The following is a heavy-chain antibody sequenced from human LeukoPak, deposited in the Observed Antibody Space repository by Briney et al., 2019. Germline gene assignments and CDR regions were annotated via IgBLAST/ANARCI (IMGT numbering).Heavy chain of an antibody. Sequence: PGRSLRLSCAASGSTFSSYAMHWVRQAPGKGLEWVAVISYDGSNKYYADSVKGRFTISRDNSKNTLYLQMNSLRAEDTAVYYCAREEYSYSYGYFDYWGQGTLVTVSS. V-gene: IGHV3-30-3*01. J-gene: IGHJ4*02. CDR2: ISYDGSNK. CDR3: AREEYSYSYGYFDY. D-gene: IGHD5-18*01. CDR1: GSTFSSYA.